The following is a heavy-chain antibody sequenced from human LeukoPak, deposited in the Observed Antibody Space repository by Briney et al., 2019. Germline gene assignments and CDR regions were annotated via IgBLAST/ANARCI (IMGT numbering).Heavy chain of an antibody. V-gene: IGHV3-21*01. CDR1: GFTFSSYS. Sequence: PGGSLRLSCAASGFTFSSYSMNWVRQAPGKGLEWVSSISSSSSYIYYGDSVKGRFTISRDNAKNSLYLQMNSLRAEDTAVYYCARDWGGWGQGTLVAVSS. CDR2: ISSSSSYI. J-gene: IGHJ4*02. D-gene: IGHD3-10*01. CDR3: ARDWGG.